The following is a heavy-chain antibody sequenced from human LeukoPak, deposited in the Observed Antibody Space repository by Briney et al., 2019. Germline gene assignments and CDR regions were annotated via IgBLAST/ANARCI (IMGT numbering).Heavy chain of an antibody. D-gene: IGHD4-23*01. CDR2: ITSSGTYI. J-gene: IGHJ6*03. CDR1: GFTFNNYN. CDR3: ARDFPTVANFYYYYMDV. Sequence: GGSLRLSCATSGFTFNNYNMNWVRQAPGRALEWVSSITSSGTYIFYADSVKGRFTISRDNAKNSLYLQMNSLRTEDTAVYYCARDFPTVANFYYYYMDVWGKGTTVTVSS. V-gene: IGHV3-21*01.